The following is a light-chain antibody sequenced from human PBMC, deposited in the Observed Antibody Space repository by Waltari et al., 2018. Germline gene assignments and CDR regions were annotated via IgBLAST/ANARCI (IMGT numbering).Light chain of an antibody. V-gene: IGKV3-20*01. Sequence: EIVLTQSPGTLSLSPGERATPSCRASQSVSSSYLAWYQQKPGQAPRLLIYAASSRATGIPDTFSGSGSGTDFTLTISRLEPEDLAVYFCQQYGSSPWTFGQGTKVEIK. CDR3: QQYGSSPWT. CDR2: AAS. CDR1: QSVSSSY. J-gene: IGKJ1*01.